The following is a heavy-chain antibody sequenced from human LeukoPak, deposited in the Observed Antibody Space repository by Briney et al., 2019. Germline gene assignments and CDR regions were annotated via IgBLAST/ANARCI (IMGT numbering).Heavy chain of an antibody. CDR2: IYYSGST. CDR1: GGSISSSSYY. D-gene: IGHD6-19*01. J-gene: IGHJ5*02. V-gene: IGHV4-39*01. CDR3: ARQGIAVAGTGRDWFDP. Sequence: SETLSLTCTVSGGSISSSSYYWGWIRQPPGKGLEWIGSIYYSGSTYYNPSLKSRVTISVDTSKNQFSLKLSSVTAADTAAYYCARQGIAVAGTGRDWFDPWGQGTLVTVSS.